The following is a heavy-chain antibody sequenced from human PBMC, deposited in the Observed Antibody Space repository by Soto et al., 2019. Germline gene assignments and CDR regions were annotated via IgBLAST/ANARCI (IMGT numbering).Heavy chain of an antibody. J-gene: IGHJ5*02. V-gene: IGHV4-61*01. CDR3: ARGSCSGGSCYNWFDP. Sequence: SETLSLTCTVSGGSVSSGSYYWSWIRQPPGKGLEWIGYIYYSGSTNYNPSLKSRVTISVDTSKNQFSLKLSSVTAADTAVYYCARGSCSGGSCYNWFDPWGQGTLVTVSS. CDR2: IYYSGST. D-gene: IGHD2-15*01. CDR1: GGSVSSGSYY.